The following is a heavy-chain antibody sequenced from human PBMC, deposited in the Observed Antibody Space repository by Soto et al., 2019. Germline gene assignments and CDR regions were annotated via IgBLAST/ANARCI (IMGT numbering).Heavy chain of an antibody. Sequence: GESLKISCKGSGYSFANYCIAWVRQMPGKGLEWMGIFYSGDSDTRYSPSFQGQVVISGDKSINTAYLQWTSLKASDTAMYYCARGSSGFYDYWGQGTLVTVSS. J-gene: IGHJ4*02. D-gene: IGHD6-19*01. CDR2: FYSGDSDT. CDR1: GYSFANYC. CDR3: ARGSSGFYDY. V-gene: IGHV5-51*01.